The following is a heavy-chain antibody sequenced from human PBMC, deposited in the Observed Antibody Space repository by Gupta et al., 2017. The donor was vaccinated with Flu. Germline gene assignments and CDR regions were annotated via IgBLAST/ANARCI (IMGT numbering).Heavy chain of an antibody. V-gene: IGHV3-15*01. D-gene: IGHD6-13*01. CDR3: ARIAAAGTGNYMDV. CDR1: GFTFMNAW. Sequence: EVQLVESGGGLVKPGGSLRLSCAASGFTFMNAWMTLVRQAPGKGLEWVGRIKSHFDGGSTDYASPVKDRFTISRDDSKNTIYLQMNGLKTEDTALYYCARIAAAGTGNYMDVWGKGTTVTVSS. CDR2: IKSHFDGGST. J-gene: IGHJ6*03.